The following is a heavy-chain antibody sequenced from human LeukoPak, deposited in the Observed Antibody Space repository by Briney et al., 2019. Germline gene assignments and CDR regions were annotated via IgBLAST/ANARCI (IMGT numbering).Heavy chain of an antibody. J-gene: IGHJ4*02. V-gene: IGHV4-59*10. CDR2: IYTSGST. Sequence: PSETLSLTCAVYGGSFSNYYWSWIRQPAGKGLEWIGRIYTSGSTNYNPSPKSRVTMSVDTSKNQFSLKLSSVTAADTAVYYCARHLRWTTLDYWGQGTLVTVSS. D-gene: IGHD3/OR15-3a*01. CDR3: ARHLRWTTLDY. CDR1: GGSFSNYY.